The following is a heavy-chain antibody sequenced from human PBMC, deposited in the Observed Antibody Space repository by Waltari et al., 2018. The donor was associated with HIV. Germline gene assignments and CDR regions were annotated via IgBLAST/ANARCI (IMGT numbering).Heavy chain of an antibody. CDR1: GFTFSMYS. J-gene: IGHJ4*02. CDR2: ILKDNSFT. Sequence: EVHLVESGGGQVQPGGSLRLSCAASGFTFSMYSMNWVRQAPGKGLEWVSYILKDNSFTYYADSVKGRFTISRDNAKKSLFLQMNSLRADDTAVYYCARDGDSSGLDYWGQGTLVTVSS. D-gene: IGHD6-19*01. CDR3: ARDGDSSGLDY. V-gene: IGHV3-48*01.